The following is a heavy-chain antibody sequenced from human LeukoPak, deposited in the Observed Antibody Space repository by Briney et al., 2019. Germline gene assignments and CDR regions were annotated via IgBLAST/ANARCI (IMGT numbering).Heavy chain of an antibody. V-gene: IGHV3-7*01. CDR2: IKQDESEK. CDR1: GFTFNNYW. CDR3: ARDGYYDFWSGYYFDY. J-gene: IGHJ4*02. D-gene: IGHD3-3*01. Sequence: GGSLRLSCEASGFTFNNYWMSWFRQAPGKGLEWVANIKQDESEKNYVDSVKGRFTISRDNVKNSLYLQMNSLRAEDTAVYSCARDGYYDFWSGYYFDYWGQGTLVTVSS.